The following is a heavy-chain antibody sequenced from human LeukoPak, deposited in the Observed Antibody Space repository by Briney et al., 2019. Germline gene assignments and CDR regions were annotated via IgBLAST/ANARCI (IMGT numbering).Heavy chain of an antibody. CDR3: GSDFPPLRTSSAGDL. CDR1: GFTFSDYD. V-gene: IGHV3-69-1*02. CDR2: IRGLSTHI. D-gene: IGHD3-16*01. J-gene: IGHJ4*02. Sequence: GGSLRLSCSASGFTFSDYDMNWVRQAPGKGLEWVSSIRGLSTHIYYGDSVKGRFSISRDNVKNSVYLQMNSLGVEDTAIYYCGSDFPPLRTSSAGDLWGQVILVTVSS.